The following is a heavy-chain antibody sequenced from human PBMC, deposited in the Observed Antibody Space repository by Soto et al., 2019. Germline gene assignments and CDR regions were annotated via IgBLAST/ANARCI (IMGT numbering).Heavy chain of an antibody. Sequence: QVQLQESGPGLVKPSETLSLICTVSGASISGHFWSWIRQPPGKRLEWIGNIFDGVTTNYNPSLKSRVTLSLDTSKTQFSLKLSSVTAADTAMYYCAINADVWGQGTMVTVSS. CDR1: GASISGHF. CDR2: IFDGVTT. CDR3: AINADV. J-gene: IGHJ6*02. V-gene: IGHV4-59*08.